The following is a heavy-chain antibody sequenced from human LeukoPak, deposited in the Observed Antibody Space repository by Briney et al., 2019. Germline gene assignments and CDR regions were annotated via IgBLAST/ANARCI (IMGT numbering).Heavy chain of an antibody. Sequence: GGSLRLSCAASGFTFISSWMTWVRQAPGKGLEWVGRIRSTPDGGATDYAAPVKGRFTISRDDSENTLYLQMSSLRTEDTAVYYCATDLHFGYCTATSCANYWGQGTLVTVSS. J-gene: IGHJ4*02. CDR1: GFTFISSW. V-gene: IGHV3-15*01. CDR2: IRSTPDGGAT. D-gene: IGHD2-2*03. CDR3: ATDLHFGYCTATSCANY.